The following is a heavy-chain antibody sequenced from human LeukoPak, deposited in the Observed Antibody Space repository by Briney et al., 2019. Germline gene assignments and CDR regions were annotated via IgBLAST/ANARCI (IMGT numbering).Heavy chain of an antibody. CDR2: IYYSGST. V-gene: IGHV4-39*07. CDR1: GGSISSYY. Sequence: PSETLSLTCTVSGGSISSYYWGWIRQPPGKGLEGIGSIYYSGSTYYNPSLKSRVTISVDTSKNQFSLKLSSVTAADTAVYYCACPYYYDSSGYYSGNYWGQGTLVTVSS. J-gene: IGHJ4*02. D-gene: IGHD3-22*01. CDR3: ACPYYYDSSGYYSGNY.